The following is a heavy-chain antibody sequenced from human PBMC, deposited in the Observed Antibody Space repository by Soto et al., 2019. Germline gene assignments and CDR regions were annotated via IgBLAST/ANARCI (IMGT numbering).Heavy chain of an antibody. Sequence: EVQLLESGGGLVQPGGSLRLSCAASRFTFSSYAMSWVRQAPGKGLEWVSGISGSGGSAYYANSVKGRFTISRDNSKNTLSLQMNSLRADDTAVYYCARGGVGRYCSSSSCYTWVYDYWGQGTLVTVSS. D-gene: IGHD2-2*02. CDR3: ARGGVGRYCSSSSCYTWVYDY. CDR2: ISGSGGSA. V-gene: IGHV3-23*01. J-gene: IGHJ4*02. CDR1: RFTFSSYA.